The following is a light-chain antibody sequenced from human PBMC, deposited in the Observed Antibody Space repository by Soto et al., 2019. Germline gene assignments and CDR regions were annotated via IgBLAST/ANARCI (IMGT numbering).Light chain of an antibody. V-gene: IGKV3-15*01. CDR3: QQYNKWPAEIT. Sequence: EIVMTQSPATLSVSPGERATLSCRASQSVSSNLAWYQQKPGQAPRLLIYGASTRATGIPARFSGSGSGTEFTLTISSLQSEDFAVYYCQQYNKWPAEITFGQGTRLE. J-gene: IGKJ5*01. CDR2: GAS. CDR1: QSVSSN.